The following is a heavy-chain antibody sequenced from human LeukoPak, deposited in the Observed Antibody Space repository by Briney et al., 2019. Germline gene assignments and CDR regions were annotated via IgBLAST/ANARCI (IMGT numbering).Heavy chain of an antibody. CDR3: ARARGSSSWPLFDY. V-gene: IGHV3-21*01. D-gene: IGHD2-2*01. J-gene: IGHJ4*02. CDR1: GSTFSSYN. Sequence: NPGGSLRLSCAASGSTFSSYNMNWVRQAPGKGLEWVSSISSGSTYIYYADSVKGRFTISRDNAKNSLYLQMNSLRADDTAVYYCARARGSSSWPLFDYWGQGTLVTVSS. CDR2: ISSGSTYI.